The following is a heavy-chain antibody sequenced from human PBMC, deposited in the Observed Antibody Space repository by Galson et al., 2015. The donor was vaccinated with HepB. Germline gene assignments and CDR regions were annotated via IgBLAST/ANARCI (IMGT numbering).Heavy chain of an antibody. CDR1: GFAFSSYD. J-gene: IGHJ2*01. CDR3: AIGGGCSSTSCYGWYFDL. Sequence: SLRLSCAASGFAFSSYDMHWVRQATGKGLEWVSAIGTAGDTYYPGSVKGRFTISRENAKNSLYLQMNSLRAGDTAVYYCAIGGGCSSTSCYGWYFDLWGRVSLVTVSS. V-gene: IGHV3-13*01. D-gene: IGHD2-2*01. CDR2: IGTAGDT.